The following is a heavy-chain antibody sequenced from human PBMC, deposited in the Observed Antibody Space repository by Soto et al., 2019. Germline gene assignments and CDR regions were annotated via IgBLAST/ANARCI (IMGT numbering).Heavy chain of an antibody. Sequence: QVQLQESGPGLVKPWETLSLTCSVSGGSIISHYWSWIRQPPGKGLEWIGYIHYTGSTDYNPSLKSRLTISVDTSKNQFSLKLSSVTAADTAVYYCASGAWSLDYWGQGTLVTVSS. J-gene: IGHJ4*02. CDR3: ASGAWSLDY. CDR2: IHYTGST. CDR1: GGSIISHY. D-gene: IGHD1-26*01. V-gene: IGHV4-59*11.